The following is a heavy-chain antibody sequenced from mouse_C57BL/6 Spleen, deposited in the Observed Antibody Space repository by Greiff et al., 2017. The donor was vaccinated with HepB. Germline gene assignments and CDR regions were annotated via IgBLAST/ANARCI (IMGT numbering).Heavy chain of an antibody. V-gene: IGHV1-69*01. D-gene: IGHD1-3*01. J-gene: IGHJ2*01. CDR1: GYTFTSYW. CDR2: IDPSASYT. Sequence: QVQLQQPGAELVMPGASVKLSCKASGYTFTSYWMHWVKQRPGQGLEWIGEIDPSASYTNYNQKFKGKSTLTVDKSSSTAYMQLSSLTSEDSAVYYCARKVGGYDYLDYWGQGTTLTVSS. CDR3: ARKVGGYDYLDY.